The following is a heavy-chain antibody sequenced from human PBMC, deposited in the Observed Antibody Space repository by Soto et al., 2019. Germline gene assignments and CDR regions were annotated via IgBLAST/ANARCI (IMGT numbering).Heavy chain of an antibody. V-gene: IGHV4-59*01. J-gene: IGHJ4*02. Sequence: SETLSLTCTVSGGSISSYYWSWIRQPPGKGLEWIGYIYYSGTTKYNPSLKSRVTISVDTSKNQFSLKLSSVTAADTAIYYCARDQGTSAFDYWGQGTLVTVSS. CDR2: IYYSGTT. D-gene: IGHD3-10*01. CDR1: GGSISSYY. CDR3: ARDQGTSAFDY.